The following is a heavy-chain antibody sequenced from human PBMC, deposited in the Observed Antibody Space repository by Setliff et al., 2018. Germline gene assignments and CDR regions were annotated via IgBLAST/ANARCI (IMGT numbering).Heavy chain of an antibody. J-gene: IGHJ4*02. CDR1: GFTFSRYW. CDR3: ARDTMVRGVIIPGMDY. D-gene: IGHD3-10*01. V-gene: IGHV3-7*01. CDR2: IKQDGSEK. Sequence: GGSLRLSCAASGFTFSRYWMSWVRQAPGKGLEWVANIKQDGSEKYHVDSVMGRFTISRDNAKNTLYLQMNSLRAEDTAVYYCARDTMVRGVIIPGMDYWGQGTLVTVSS.